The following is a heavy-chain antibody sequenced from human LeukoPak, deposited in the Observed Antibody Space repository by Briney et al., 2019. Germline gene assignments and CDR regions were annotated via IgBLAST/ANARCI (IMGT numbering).Heavy chain of an antibody. CDR1: GGSISSYY. CDR2: IYYSGST. D-gene: IGHD6-13*01. V-gene: IGHV4-59*01. Sequence: SETLSLTCTVSGGSISSYYWSWIRQPPGKGLEWIGYIYYSGSTNYNPSLKSRVTISVDTSKNQFSLKLSSVTAADTAVYYCARSLAAVGDFDIWGQGTMVTVSS. J-gene: IGHJ3*02. CDR3: ARSLAAVGDFDI.